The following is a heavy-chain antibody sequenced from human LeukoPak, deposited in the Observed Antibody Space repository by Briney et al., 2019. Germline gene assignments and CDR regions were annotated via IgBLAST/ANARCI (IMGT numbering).Heavy chain of an antibody. J-gene: IGHJ4*02. CDR1: GYTFTSYG. CDR2: ISAYNGNT. CDR3: VSCGRWASRSYQLVT. D-gene: IGHD1-26*01. Sequence: ASVKVSCKASGYTFTSYGISWVRQAPGQGLEWMGWISAYNGNTNYAQKLQGRVTMTTDTSTSTAYMELRSLISDDTALYYCVSCGRWASRSYQLVTGGQGTLVTVSS. V-gene: IGHV1-18*01.